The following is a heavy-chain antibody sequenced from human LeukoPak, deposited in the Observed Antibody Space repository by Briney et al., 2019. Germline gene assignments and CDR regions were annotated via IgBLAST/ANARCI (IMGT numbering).Heavy chain of an antibody. Sequence: PGGSLRLSCAASGFTFSSYAMHWVRQAPGKGLEWVAVISYDGGNKYYADSVKGRFTISRDNSKNTLYLQMNSLRAEDTAVYYCARSPLGTYDSSGYSLNDAFDIWGQGTMVTVSS. J-gene: IGHJ3*02. V-gene: IGHV3-30*04. D-gene: IGHD3-22*01. CDR3: ARSPLGTYDSSGYSLNDAFDI. CDR1: GFTFSSYA. CDR2: ISYDGGNK.